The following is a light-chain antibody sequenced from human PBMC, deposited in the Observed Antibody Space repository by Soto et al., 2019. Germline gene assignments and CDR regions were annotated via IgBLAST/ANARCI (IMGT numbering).Light chain of an antibody. CDR1: QGIRDD. CDR3: QQNYAYPWT. V-gene: IGKV1-6*01. J-gene: IGKJ1*01. Sequence: IQMTQSPSSLSASVGDRVTITCRASQGIRDDLGWYQQKPGKAPKVLIYAASRLQSGVPSRFSGRGSGTDFTLTITSLQPEDFASYFCQQNYAYPWTFGQGTKVDIK. CDR2: AAS.